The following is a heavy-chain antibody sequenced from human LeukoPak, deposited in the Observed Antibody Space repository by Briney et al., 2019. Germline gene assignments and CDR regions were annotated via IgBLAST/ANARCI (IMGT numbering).Heavy chain of an antibody. V-gene: IGHV4-39*01. D-gene: IGHD3-22*01. CDR1: GGSITGSSYY. J-gene: IGHJ4*02. CDR3: ARQYYDNTGYYYFDY. CDR2: MYYSGST. Sequence: SDTLSLTCTVSGGSITGSSYYWGWIRQPPGKGLEWIGSMYYSGSTYYNPSLKSRLTISVDTSKNQFSLKLTSMTAADTAVYYCARQYYDNTGYYYFDYWGQGTLVTVSS.